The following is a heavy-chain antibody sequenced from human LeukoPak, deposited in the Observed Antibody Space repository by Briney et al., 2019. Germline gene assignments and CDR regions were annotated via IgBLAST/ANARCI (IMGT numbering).Heavy chain of an antibody. Sequence: PSETLSLTCTVSGYSLSSGYFWGWIRQPPGKGLEWIGSIYHSGSTSYNPSLKSRVTISVDTSKNQFSLRLSSVTAADTAVYYCARGPSPLDYWGQGTLVTVSS. CDR3: ARGPSPLDY. J-gene: IGHJ4*02. CDR1: GYSLSSGYF. CDR2: IYHSGST. V-gene: IGHV4-38-2*02.